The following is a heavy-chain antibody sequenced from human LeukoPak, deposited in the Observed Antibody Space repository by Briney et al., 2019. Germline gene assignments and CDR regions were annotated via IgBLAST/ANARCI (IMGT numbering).Heavy chain of an antibody. CDR2: IYHSGST. Sequence: PSETLSLTCAVSGGSISSSYWWSWVRQPPGKGLEWIGDIYHSGSTNYNPSLRSRVTISVDKSKDQFSLKLSSVTAADTAVYYCARDLVGRAAAGTWGWFDPWGQGTLVTVSS. J-gene: IGHJ5*02. V-gene: IGHV4-4*02. D-gene: IGHD6-13*01. CDR3: ARDLVGRAAAGTWGWFDP. CDR1: GGSISSSYW.